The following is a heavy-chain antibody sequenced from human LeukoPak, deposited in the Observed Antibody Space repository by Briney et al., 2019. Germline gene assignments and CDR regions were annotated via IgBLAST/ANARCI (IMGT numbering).Heavy chain of an antibody. Sequence: GGSLRLSCAASGFTFSSYAMSWVRQAPGKGLEWVAVISYDGSNKYYADSVKGRFTISRDNSKNTLYLQMNSLRAEDTAVYYCAKDIEYGDYIFDYWGQGTLVTVSS. D-gene: IGHD4-17*01. J-gene: IGHJ4*02. CDR3: AKDIEYGDYIFDY. CDR1: GFTFSSYA. V-gene: IGHV3-30*18. CDR2: ISYDGSNK.